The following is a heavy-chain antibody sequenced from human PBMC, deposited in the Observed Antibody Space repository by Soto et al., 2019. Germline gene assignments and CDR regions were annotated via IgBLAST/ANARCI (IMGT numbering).Heavy chain of an antibody. Sequence: LRLSCVTSGFTFTKYSMNWVRQAPGKGLEWVSYISYSGETKYYADSLKGRYAISRDDAKNSVYLQMNSLRDEDTAFYYCVRGVVVVVGSTAENFDHWGQGTLVTVSS. CDR1: GFTFTKYS. CDR2: ISYSGETK. CDR3: VRGVVVVVGSTAENFDH. D-gene: IGHD2-15*01. J-gene: IGHJ4*02. V-gene: IGHV3-48*02.